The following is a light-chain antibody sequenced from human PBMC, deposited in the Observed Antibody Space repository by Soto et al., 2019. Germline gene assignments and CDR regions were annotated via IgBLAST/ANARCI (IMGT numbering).Light chain of an antibody. Sequence: DIVLTQSPGTLSLSPGDRATLSCRASPSLLGDFLAWYQQKRGQPPRLLIYEASTRATGVPDRFSGSGSGTDFTLTISRLEAEDCGVYYGQLFSQSKYIFGQGTTLEIK. CDR3: QLFSQSKYI. CDR2: EAS. V-gene: IGKV3D-20*02. CDR1: PSLLGDF. J-gene: IGKJ2*01.